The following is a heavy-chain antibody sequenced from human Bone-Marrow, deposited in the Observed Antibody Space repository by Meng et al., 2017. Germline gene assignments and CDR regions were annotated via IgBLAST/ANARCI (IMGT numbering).Heavy chain of an antibody. J-gene: IGHJ4*02. D-gene: IGHD3-22*01. V-gene: IGHV1-2*02. Sequence: VSVKVSCKASGYTFTGYYMHWVRQAPGQGLEWMGWINPNSGGTNYAQKFQGRVTMTRDTSISTAYMELSRLRSDDTAVYYCATYYYDSSGYSRVDDYWGQGTLVTVSS. CDR1: GYTFTGYY. CDR3: ATYYYDSSGYSRVDDY. CDR2: INPNSGGT.